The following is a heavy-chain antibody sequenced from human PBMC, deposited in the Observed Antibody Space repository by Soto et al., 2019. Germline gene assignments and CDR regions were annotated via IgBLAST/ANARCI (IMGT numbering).Heavy chain of an antibody. J-gene: IGHJ4*02. Sequence: VSVRLSCAASGFTLSSYAMSWVRQAPGKGLEWVSAISGSGGSTYYADSVKGRFTISRDNSKNTLYLQMNSLRAEDTAVYYCAKGRAVATAISYWGQGTLVTVSS. CDR2: ISGSGGST. D-gene: IGHD2-21*02. CDR1: GFTLSSYA. CDR3: AKGRAVATAISY. V-gene: IGHV3-23*01.